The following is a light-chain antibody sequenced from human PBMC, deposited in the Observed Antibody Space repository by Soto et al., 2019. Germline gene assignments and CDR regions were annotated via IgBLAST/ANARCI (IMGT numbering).Light chain of an antibody. V-gene: IGKV1-8*01. CDR3: QHYYTYPPT. Sequence: AIRLTQSPSSFSASAGDRVTISCRASQDIDSNLAWYQQKPGKAPKLLISGASNLQIGVPSRFSGSGSGTDCSLTIRSLQSDDFATYFCQHYYTYPPTFGQGNKV. CDR1: QDIDSN. CDR2: GAS. J-gene: IGKJ1*01.